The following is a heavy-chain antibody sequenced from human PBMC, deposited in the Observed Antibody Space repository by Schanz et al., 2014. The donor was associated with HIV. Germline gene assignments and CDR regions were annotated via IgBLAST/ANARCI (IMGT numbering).Heavy chain of an antibody. Sequence: QVQLVESGGGVVQPGTSLRLSCAASGFPFSGFGIHWVRQAPGKGLDWVAVISYDGSNQYYADSVKGRFTISRDNARNSLYLHMNSLRAEDTALYYCVKDTDILGATRGYFDHWGQGTLVTVSS. J-gene: IGHJ4*02. V-gene: IGHV3-30*18. D-gene: IGHD1-26*01. CDR1: GFPFSGFG. CDR2: ISYDGSNQ. CDR3: VKDTDILGATRGYFDH.